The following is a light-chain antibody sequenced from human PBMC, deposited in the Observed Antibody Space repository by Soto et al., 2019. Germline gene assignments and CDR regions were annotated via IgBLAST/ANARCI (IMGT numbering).Light chain of an antibody. CDR1: QSVSSS. V-gene: IGKV3-11*01. J-gene: IGKJ4*01. CDR2: DAS. Sequence: EIVLTQSPATLSLSPGETATLSCRASQSVSSSLAWYQQKPGQTPRLLIYDASNRATGIPARFSGSGSGTDFTLTVSSLEPEDFSVYCCQQRSSWPLSFGGGPKVEIK. CDR3: QQRSSWPLS.